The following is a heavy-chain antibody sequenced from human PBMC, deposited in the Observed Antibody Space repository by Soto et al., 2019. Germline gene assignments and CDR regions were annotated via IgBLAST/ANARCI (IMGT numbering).Heavy chain of an antibody. CDR3: ARDASSGSLDS. Sequence: PSETLSLTCTVSGGSISSGTYYWSWIHQFPGKGLEWIGYIYHSGITYYNPSLKSRVTISIDTSKNQFSLRVSSVTAADTAVYYCARDASSGSLDSWGQGILVTVSS. CDR1: GGSISSGTYY. J-gene: IGHJ5*01. D-gene: IGHD6-19*01. V-gene: IGHV4-30-4*01. CDR2: IYHSGIT.